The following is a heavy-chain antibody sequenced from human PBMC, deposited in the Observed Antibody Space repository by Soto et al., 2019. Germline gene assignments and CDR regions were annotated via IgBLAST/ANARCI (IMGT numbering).Heavy chain of an antibody. CDR1: GYSFTSYD. J-gene: IGHJ3*02. Sequence: ASVKVSCKASGYSFTSYDINWVRQATGQGLEWMGWMNPNSGNTGYAQKFQGRVTMTRNTSISTAYMELSSLRSEDTAVYYCARVQYWSGGSCYPPAAFDSCGKETMVTVSS. V-gene: IGHV1-8*01. CDR3: ARVQYWSGGSCYPPAAFDS. CDR2: MNPNSGNT. D-gene: IGHD2-15*01.